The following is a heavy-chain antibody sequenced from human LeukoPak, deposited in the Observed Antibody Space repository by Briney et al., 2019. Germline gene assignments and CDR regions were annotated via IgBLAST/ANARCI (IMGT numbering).Heavy chain of an antibody. CDR3: ARRRYYDSSGYYQTQYYSDY. D-gene: IGHD3-22*01. CDR1: GYSFTSYW. V-gene: IGHV5-51*01. Sequence: GESLKISCKGSGYSFTSYWIGWVRQMPGKGLEWMGIIYPGDSDTRYSPSFQGQVTISADKSISTAYLQWSSLKASDTAMYYCARRRYYDSSGYYQTQYYSDYWGQGTLVTVSS. CDR2: IYPGDSDT. J-gene: IGHJ4*02.